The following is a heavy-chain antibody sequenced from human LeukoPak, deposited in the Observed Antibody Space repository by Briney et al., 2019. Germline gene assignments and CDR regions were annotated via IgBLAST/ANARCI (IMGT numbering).Heavy chain of an antibody. D-gene: IGHD1-1*01. J-gene: IGHJ3*02. V-gene: IGHV1-18*01. CDR3: ARKGEWNDASRGAFDI. Sequence: ASVNVSCKASGYTFSIYGVIWVRQASGQGLEWMGWISTYNGNTNYAQKFQGRVTMTTDTSTSTAYMELRSLRSDDTAVYYCARKGEWNDASRGAFDIWGQGTMVTVSS. CDR1: GYTFSIYG. CDR2: ISTYNGNT.